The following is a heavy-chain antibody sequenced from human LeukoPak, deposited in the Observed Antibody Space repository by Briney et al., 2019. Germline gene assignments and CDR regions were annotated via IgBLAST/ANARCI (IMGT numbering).Heavy chain of an antibody. D-gene: IGHD4-23*01. CDR1: GFTFSSYW. Sequence: GGSLRLSCAASGFTFSSYWLHWVRQAPGKGLVWVLRISTGGSTTSYADSVKGRFTISRDNAKNTLYLQMNSLRAGDTAVYYCARVPNGGNYIGDYWGQGTLVTVSP. CDR2: ISTGGSTT. CDR3: ARVPNGGNYIGDY. V-gene: IGHV3-74*01. J-gene: IGHJ4*02.